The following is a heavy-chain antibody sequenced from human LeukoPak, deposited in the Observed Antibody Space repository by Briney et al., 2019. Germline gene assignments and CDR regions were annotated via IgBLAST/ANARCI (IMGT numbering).Heavy chain of an antibody. CDR2: ISYDGSNK. J-gene: IGHJ2*01. Sequence: GGSLRLSCAASGFTFSSYGMHWVRQAPGKGLEWVAVISYDGSNKYYADSVKGRFTISRDNSKNTLYLQMSSLRAEDTAVYYCAKDGQQLTRSYWYFDLWGRGTLVTVSS. CDR3: AKDGQQLTRSYWYFDL. CDR1: GFTFSSYG. D-gene: IGHD6-13*01. V-gene: IGHV3-30*18.